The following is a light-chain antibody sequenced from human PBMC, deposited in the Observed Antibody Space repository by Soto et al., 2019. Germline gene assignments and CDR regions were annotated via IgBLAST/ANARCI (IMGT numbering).Light chain of an antibody. J-gene: IGKJ5*01. V-gene: IGKV3-15*01. CDR1: QSVSSN. Sequence: EIVMTQSTATLSVSPWEIATLCFMASQSVSSNLAWYQQKPGQAPRLLIYGASTRATGIPARFSGSGSGTEFALTISSLQSEDFATYYCQQRSNWPPITFGQGTRLEIK. CDR2: GAS. CDR3: QQRSNWPPIT.